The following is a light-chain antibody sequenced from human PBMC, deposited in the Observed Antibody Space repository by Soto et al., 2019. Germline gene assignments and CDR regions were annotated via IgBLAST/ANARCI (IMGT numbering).Light chain of an antibody. CDR2: AAS. J-gene: IGKJ2*01. V-gene: IGKV1D-12*01. Sequence: DIQMTQSPSSVSASVGDSVTITCRASQGISSWLSWYQQKPGKAPKLLIYAASSLESGVASRFSGRGSGTDFTLTITNLQPEDFATYYSLKANGFPHSVGQGTKLEI. CDR3: LKANGFPHS. CDR1: QGISSW.